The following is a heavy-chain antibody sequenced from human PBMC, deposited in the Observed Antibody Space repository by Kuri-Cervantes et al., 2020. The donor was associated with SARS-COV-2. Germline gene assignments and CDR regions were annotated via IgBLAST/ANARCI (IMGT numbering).Heavy chain of an antibody. D-gene: IGHD3-10*01. CDR1: GFTFRSYW. CDR3: XXXGRQYDV. Sequence: GESLKIACAASGFTFRSYWMSWVRQAPGKGLEWXAXIKPDGSXXNYVXSVKGRFXXSRDNAKNSLYLQTNSLRVXDTAVXYCXXXGRQYDVWGQGTMVTVSS. J-gene: IGHJ3*01. V-gene: IGHV3-7*01. CDR2: IKPDGSXX.